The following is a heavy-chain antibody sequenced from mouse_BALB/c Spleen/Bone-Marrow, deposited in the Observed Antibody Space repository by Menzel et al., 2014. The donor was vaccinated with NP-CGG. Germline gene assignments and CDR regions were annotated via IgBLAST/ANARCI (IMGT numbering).Heavy chain of an antibody. CDR2: INPDSSTI. CDR1: GFDFSRYW. CDR3: ARAKYGNPWFAY. Sequence: DVKLVESGGGLVQPGGSLKLSCAASGFDFSRYWMNWVRQAPGNGLEWIGEINPDSSTINYTPSLKDKFIISRDNAKNTLYLQMNKVRSEDTALYYCARAKYGNPWFAYWGQGTLVTVSA. J-gene: IGHJ3*01. D-gene: IGHD2-10*02. V-gene: IGHV4-1*02.